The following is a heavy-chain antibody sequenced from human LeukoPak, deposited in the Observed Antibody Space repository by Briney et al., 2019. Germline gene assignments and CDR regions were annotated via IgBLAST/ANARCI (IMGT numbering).Heavy chain of an antibody. D-gene: IGHD2-2*02. CDR3: ARGTRKDIVVVPAAICDY. CDR2: ISAYNGNT. J-gene: IGHJ4*02. CDR1: GYTFTSYG. V-gene: IGHV1-18*01. Sequence: ASVKVSCKASGYTFTSYGISWVRQAPGQGLEWMGWISAYNGNTNYAQKLQGRVTMTRDTSISTAYMELSRLRSDDTAVYYCARGTRKDIVVVPAAICDYWGQGTLVTVSS.